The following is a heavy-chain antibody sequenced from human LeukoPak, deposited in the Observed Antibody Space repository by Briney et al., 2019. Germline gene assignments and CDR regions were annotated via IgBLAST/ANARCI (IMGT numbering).Heavy chain of an antibody. CDR1: GGSISGHY. D-gene: IGHD3-16*01. V-gene: IGHV4-59*11. J-gene: IGHJ6*02. CDR2: IHYSGRP. CDR3: ARFGVDYDMDV. Sequence: SETLSLTCTISGGSISGHYWTWIRQPPGKGLEWIGQIHYSGRPDYNPSLKSRVTISVDTSKNQLSLKVTSVTGADTAVYYCARFGVDYDMDVWGQGTTVTVSS.